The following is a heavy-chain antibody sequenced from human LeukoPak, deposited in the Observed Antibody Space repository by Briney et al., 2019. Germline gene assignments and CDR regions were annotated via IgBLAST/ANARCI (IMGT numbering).Heavy chain of an antibody. D-gene: IGHD6-13*01. CDR3: ARLHSSSWYYLDY. CDR2: IYYSGST. Sequence: SETLSLTRTVSGGSISSYYWSWIRQPPGKGLEWIGYIYYSGSTNYNPSLKSRVTISVDTSKNQFSLKLSSVTAADTAVYYCARLHSSSWYYLDYWGQGTLVTVSS. V-gene: IGHV4-59*08. CDR1: GGSISSYY. J-gene: IGHJ4*02.